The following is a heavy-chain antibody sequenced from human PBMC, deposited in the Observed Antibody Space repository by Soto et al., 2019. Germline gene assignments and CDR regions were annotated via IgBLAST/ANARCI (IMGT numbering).Heavy chain of an antibody. CDR2: ISGSGGST. Sequence: EVQLLESGGGLVQPGGSMRLSWAASGFTFSSYAMSWVRQAPGKGLEWVSAISGSGGSTYYADSVKGRFTISRDNSKNTLYLQMNSLSAEDTAVYYCAKEQTPLPPRAVAGYNWFDPWGQGTLVTVSS. CDR3: AKEQTPLPPRAVAGYNWFDP. V-gene: IGHV3-23*01. J-gene: IGHJ5*02. CDR1: GFTFSSYA. D-gene: IGHD6-19*01.